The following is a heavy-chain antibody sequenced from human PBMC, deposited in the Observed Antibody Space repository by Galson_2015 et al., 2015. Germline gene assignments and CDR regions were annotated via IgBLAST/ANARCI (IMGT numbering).Heavy chain of an antibody. CDR3: ARDRGDSSGWYGGADY. D-gene: IGHD6-19*01. Sequence: SLRLSCAASGFTFSSYGMHWVRQAPSKGLEWVADIWYDGSNKYYADSVKGRFTISRDNSKNTLYLQMNSLRAEDTAVYYCARDRGDSSGWYGGADYWGQGTLVTVSS. CDR2: IWYDGSNK. V-gene: IGHV3-33*01. J-gene: IGHJ4*02. CDR1: GFTFSSYG.